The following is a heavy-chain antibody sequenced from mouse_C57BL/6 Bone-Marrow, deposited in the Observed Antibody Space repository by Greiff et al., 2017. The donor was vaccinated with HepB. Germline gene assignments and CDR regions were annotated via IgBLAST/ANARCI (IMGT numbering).Heavy chain of an antibody. CDR1: GFNIKNTY. Sequence: VQLQQSVAELVRPGASVKLSCTASGFNIKNTYIHWVKQRPEQGLEWIGRIDPANGNTKYAPKFQGKATITADTSSNTAYLQLSSLTSEDTAIYYCATFITTVVALDYWGQGTTLTVSS. CDR2: IDPANGNT. V-gene: IGHV14-3*01. J-gene: IGHJ2*01. D-gene: IGHD1-1*01. CDR3: ATFITTVVALDY.